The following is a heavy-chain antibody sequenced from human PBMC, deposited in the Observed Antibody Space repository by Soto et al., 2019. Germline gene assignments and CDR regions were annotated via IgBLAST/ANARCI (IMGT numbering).Heavy chain of an antibody. J-gene: IGHJ4*02. D-gene: IGHD3-10*01. CDR1: GYTLTSYP. CDR3: ARDIPYYYGSGSYYQAWSDY. V-gene: IGHV1-3*01. Sequence: ASVKGSCKASGYTLTSYPMNWVRQAPGQRPEWMGWINAGNGGTKYSQKFQGRVSITRGTSASTAYMQLSRLRSEDTAVYYCARDIPYYYGSGSYYQAWSDYWGQGTLVTVSS. CDR2: INAGNGGT.